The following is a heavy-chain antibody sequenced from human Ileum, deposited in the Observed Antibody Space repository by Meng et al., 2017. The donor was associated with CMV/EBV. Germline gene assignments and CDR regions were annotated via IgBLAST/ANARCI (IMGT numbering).Heavy chain of an antibody. D-gene: IGHD3-10*01. Sequence: ASVKVSCKASVHTYTSYYIHWVRQAPGQGLEWMGWINPTSGVTNYAQKFQGSVTLTRDTSISIAYMVLSSLRSDDTAVYYCATSSYYGPETILGYWGQGTLVTVAS. CDR2: INPTSGVT. V-gene: IGHV1-2*02. CDR1: VHTYTSYY. J-gene: IGHJ4*02. CDR3: ATSSYYGPETILGY.